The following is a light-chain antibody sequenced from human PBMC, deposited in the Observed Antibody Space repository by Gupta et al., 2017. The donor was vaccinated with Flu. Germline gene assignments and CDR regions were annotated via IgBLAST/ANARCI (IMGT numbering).Light chain of an antibody. CDR1: SSNIGAGYD. J-gene: IGLJ1*01. Sequence: QSVLTQPPSVSGAPGQRVTISCTGSSSNIGAGYDVHWYQQRPGTAPKLLIYGNSKRPSGVPDRFSGSKSGTSASLAITGLQAEDEADYYCQSYDSSLSVFGTGTKVTVL. V-gene: IGLV1-40*01. CDR2: GNS. CDR3: QSYDSSLSV.